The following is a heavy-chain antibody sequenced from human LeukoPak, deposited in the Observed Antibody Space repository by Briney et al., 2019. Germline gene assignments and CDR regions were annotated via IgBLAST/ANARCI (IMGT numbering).Heavy chain of an antibody. Sequence: SETLSLTCTVSGASISSSTDYRGWIRQPPGKGLEWIANIYYSGSTYYNPSLKSRVTISVDTSKNQFSLKLSSVTAADTAVYYCAGLIRPGWFDPWGQGTLVTVSS. D-gene: IGHD1-14*01. CDR1: GASISSSTDY. V-gene: IGHV4-39*01. CDR3: AGLIRPGWFDP. J-gene: IGHJ5*02. CDR2: IYYSGST.